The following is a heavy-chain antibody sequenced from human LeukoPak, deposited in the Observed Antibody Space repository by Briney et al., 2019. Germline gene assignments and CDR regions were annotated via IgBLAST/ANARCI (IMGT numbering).Heavy chain of an antibody. CDR1: GGSFSGYY. V-gene: IGHV4-34*01. CDR2: INHSGST. J-gene: IGHJ4*02. CDR3: ARSETTVTTPDY. Sequence: PSETLSLTCSFYGGSFSGYYWSWIRQPPGKGLEWIGEINHSGSTNYNPSLKSRVTISVDTSKNQFSLKLSSVTAADTAVYYCARSETTVTTPDYWGQGTLVTVSS. D-gene: IGHD4-17*01.